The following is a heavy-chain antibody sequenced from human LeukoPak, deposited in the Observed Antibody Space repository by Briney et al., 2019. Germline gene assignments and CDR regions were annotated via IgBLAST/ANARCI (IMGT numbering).Heavy chain of an antibody. D-gene: IGHD1-26*01. Sequence: ASVKVSCKASGFTVTGYYMHWVRQAPGQGLEWMGWINPNNGGTNYAQKFQGRVTMTRDTSISTAYMELSRLRSDDTAVYYCARESLVGATTPFDYWGQGTLVTVSS. CDR2: INPNNGGT. J-gene: IGHJ4*02. CDR3: ARESLVGATTPFDY. V-gene: IGHV1-2*02. CDR1: GFTVTGYY.